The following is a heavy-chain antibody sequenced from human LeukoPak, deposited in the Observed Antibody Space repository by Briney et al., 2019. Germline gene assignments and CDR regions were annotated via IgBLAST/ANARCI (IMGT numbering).Heavy chain of an antibody. Sequence: PGESLRLSCAASGFIFSNYALMWVRQAPGKGLEWVSSITGRGDETFYADSVKGRFSLSRDNSKNMLYLQMYSLGAEDTAIYYCAKGAAAGLVDWFDPWGQGTLVTVSS. CDR3: AKGAAAGLVDWFDP. CDR2: ITGRGDET. CDR1: GFIFSNYA. D-gene: IGHD6-13*01. J-gene: IGHJ5*02. V-gene: IGHV3-23*01.